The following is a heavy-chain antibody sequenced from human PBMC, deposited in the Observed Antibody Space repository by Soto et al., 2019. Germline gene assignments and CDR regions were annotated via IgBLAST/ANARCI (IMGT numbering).Heavy chain of an antibody. D-gene: IGHD5-18*01. Sequence: ASVKVSCKGSGYTFTSYCISWVRQAPGQGLEWMGWISAYNGNTNYAQKLQGRATMTTDTSTSTAYMELRSLRSDDTAVYYCARGRIQLWSRFFDYWGQGTLVTVSS. CDR2: ISAYNGNT. CDR1: GYTFTSYC. CDR3: ARGRIQLWSRFFDY. V-gene: IGHV1-18*04. J-gene: IGHJ4*02.